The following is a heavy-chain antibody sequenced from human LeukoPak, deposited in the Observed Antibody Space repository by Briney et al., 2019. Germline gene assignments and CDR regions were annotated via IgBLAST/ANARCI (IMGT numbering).Heavy chain of an antibody. CDR1: GFTFSTHG. D-gene: IGHD1-26*01. V-gene: IGHV3-30*18. CDR3: AKDRGVGATGFLDS. J-gene: IGHJ4*02. Sequence: PERSLRLSCAASGFTFSTHGMHWVRQAPGKGLEWVAFISYDGARKYYVDSVKGRFTISRDNSKNTLYLQMNSLRDEETAVYYCAKDRGVGATGFLDSWGQGTQVTVSS. CDR2: ISYDGARK.